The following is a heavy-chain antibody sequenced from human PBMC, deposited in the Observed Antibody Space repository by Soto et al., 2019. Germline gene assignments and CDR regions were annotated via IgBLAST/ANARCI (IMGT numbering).Heavy chain of an antibody. V-gene: IGHV1-46*01. CDR1: GYTFSNYY. CDR3: GRADGGIPIDY. CDR2: INPSGGST. J-gene: IGHJ4*02. D-gene: IGHD4-17*01. Sequence: QVQLVQSGAEVKKPGASVKVSCKASGYTFSNYYINWVRQAPGQGLEWMGIINPSGGSTNYAQKFQGRVTMTRDTSTSTVYMELSSLRFEDTAVFSCGRADGGIPIDYWGQGTLVTVSS.